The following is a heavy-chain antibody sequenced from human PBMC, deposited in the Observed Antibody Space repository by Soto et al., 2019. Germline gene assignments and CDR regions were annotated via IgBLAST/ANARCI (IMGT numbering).Heavy chain of an antibody. Sequence: EVQLLESGGGLGQPGGSLRLSCVASPITFYNHAAMSWVRQAPGKGLEWVSTISGRVDQSDYADSVKGRFTISRDNSKNRLYLQMNNLRVDDTAVYYCAKDRALENQTPYGMDVWGQGTTVTV. CDR1: PITFYNHAA. D-gene: IGHD3-10*01. CDR2: ISGRVDQS. CDR3: AKDRALENQTPYGMDV. V-gene: IGHV3-23*01. J-gene: IGHJ6*02.